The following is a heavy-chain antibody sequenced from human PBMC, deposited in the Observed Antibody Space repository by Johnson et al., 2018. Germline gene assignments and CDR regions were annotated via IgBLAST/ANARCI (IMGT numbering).Heavy chain of an antibody. V-gene: IGHV3-7*01. D-gene: IGHD1-7*01. Sequence: VQLVQSGGGLVQPGGSLRLSCAASGFTFRSYWMSWVRQAPGKGMEWVANIKQDGSEKYNVDSVKGRFTISRDKAKNSLYLQMNSLKAEDTAVYYCARAQVELVWGQGTMVTVSS. J-gene: IGHJ3*01. CDR2: IKQDGSEK. CDR3: ARAQVELV. CDR1: GFTFRSYW.